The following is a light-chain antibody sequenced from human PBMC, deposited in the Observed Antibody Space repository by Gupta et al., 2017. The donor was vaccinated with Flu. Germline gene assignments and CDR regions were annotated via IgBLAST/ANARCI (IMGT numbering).Light chain of an antibody. CDR3: QKYYNSPRT. CDR1: QGINNF. Sequence: IRMTQSPSSFSAATGDRVTITCRASQGINNFLAWYQQKPGKAPSLLMYRASTLQTGVPSKFSGGGSGTDFTLTINDLQPEDFATYYCQKYYNSPRTFGQGTKVEI. V-gene: IGKV1-8*01. CDR2: RAS. J-gene: IGKJ1*01.